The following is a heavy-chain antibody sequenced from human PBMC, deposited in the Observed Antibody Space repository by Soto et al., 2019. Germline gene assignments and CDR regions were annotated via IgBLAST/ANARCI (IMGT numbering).Heavy chain of an antibody. J-gene: IGHJ5*02. CDR3: ARAISGYVT. D-gene: IGHD5-12*01. V-gene: IGHV1-3*04. Sequence: GASVKVSCKASGITYTTYAIHWVRQAPGQRLEWMGWINTGNGNTRYSQRFQGRVTLTTDTSASTAYMDLSSLTSEDTAVYYCARAISGYVTWGQGTLVTVSS. CDR2: INTGNGNT. CDR1: GITYTTYA.